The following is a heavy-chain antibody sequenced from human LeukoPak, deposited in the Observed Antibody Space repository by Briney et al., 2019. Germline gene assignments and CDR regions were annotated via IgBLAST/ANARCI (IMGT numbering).Heavy chain of an antibody. CDR2: ISWDGGDK. D-gene: IGHD1-1*01. CDR3: AKARETYTFDY. Sequence: GGSLRLSCAVSGFIFDDYTMHWVRQAPGECLQWVSLISWDGGDKKYADSVKGRFTISRDNSKNSLYLQMNSLRTEDTALYDCAKARETYTFDYWGQGTLVTVAS. V-gene: IGHV3-43*01. J-gene: IGHJ4*02. CDR1: GFIFDDYT.